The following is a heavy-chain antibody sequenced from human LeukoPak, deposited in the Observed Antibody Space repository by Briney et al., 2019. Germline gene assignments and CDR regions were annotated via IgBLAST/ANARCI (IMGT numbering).Heavy chain of an antibody. CDR2: ISSDTNTI. D-gene: IGHD5-18*01. V-gene: IGHV3-48*04. CDR1: GFSFRSYN. CDR3: ATYRQVLLPFES. Sequence: GGSLRLSCAASGFSFRSYNMNWVRQAPGKGLEWVSYISSDTNTIYYADSVRGRFTISRDNAKNSLYLQMNSLRAEDTAIYYCATYRQVLLPFESWGQGTLVTVSS. J-gene: IGHJ4*02.